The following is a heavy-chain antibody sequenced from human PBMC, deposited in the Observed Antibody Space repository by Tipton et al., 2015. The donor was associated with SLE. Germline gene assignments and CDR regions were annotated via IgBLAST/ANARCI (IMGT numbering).Heavy chain of an antibody. CDR1: GYSFTSYW. CDR3: ARQGMWFGELLPEYFQH. V-gene: IGHV5-51*01. CDR2: IYPGDSDT. J-gene: IGHJ1*01. Sequence: QLVQSGAEVRKPGESLKISCMGSGYSFTSYWIGWVRQMPGKGLEWMGIIYPGDSDTRYRPSFQGQGTISADKSISTAYLQWSSLKASDTAMYYCARQGMWFGELLPEYFQHWGQGTLVTVSS. D-gene: IGHD3-10*01.